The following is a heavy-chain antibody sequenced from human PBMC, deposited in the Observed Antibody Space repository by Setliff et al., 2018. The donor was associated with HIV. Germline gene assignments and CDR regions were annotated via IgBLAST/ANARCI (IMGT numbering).Heavy chain of an antibody. CDR1: GFSFSSYG. V-gene: IGHV3-30*02. CDR3: AKLRYSHDSSGYGIDS. CDR2: IAYDGSRE. J-gene: IGHJ4*02. Sequence: PGGSLRLSCAASGFSFSSYGMQWVRQAPGKGLEWVTFIAYDGSREQYIDSVKGRFAISRVTSKNTVYLHMDSLKFEDAAMYYCAKLRYSHDSSGYGIDSWGQGTLVTVSS. D-gene: IGHD3-22*01.